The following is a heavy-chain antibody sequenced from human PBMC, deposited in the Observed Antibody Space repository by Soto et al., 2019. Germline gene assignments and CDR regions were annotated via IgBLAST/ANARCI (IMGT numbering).Heavy chain of an antibody. Sequence: QVQVQQWGAGLLKPSETLSLTCAVYGGSFSENHWSWIRQPPGKGLEWIGEIQNTGGTNYSPSLKSRVTISVARSKNQLSLSLTSVSAADTAVYYCARSRNLDVWGQGTTVIVSS. V-gene: IGHV4-34*01. D-gene: IGHD1-1*01. CDR2: IQNTGGT. J-gene: IGHJ6*02. CDR3: ARSRNLDV. CDR1: GGSFSENH.